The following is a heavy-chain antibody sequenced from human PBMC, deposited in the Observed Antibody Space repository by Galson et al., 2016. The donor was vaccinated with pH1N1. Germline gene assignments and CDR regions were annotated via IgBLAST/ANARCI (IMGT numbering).Heavy chain of an antibody. CDR1: GFTFSSYW. CDR3: ARAGSSWDTYYYYYGMDV. V-gene: IGHV3-7*03. J-gene: IGHJ6*02. CDR2: IKQDGSEK. Sequence: SLRLSCAASGFTFSSYWMSWVRQAPGKGLEWVANIKQDGSEKHYVDSVKGRFTISRDNAKNSLYLQMNSLRAEDTAVYYCARAGSSWDTYYYYYGMDVWGQGTTVTVPS. D-gene: IGHD6-13*01.